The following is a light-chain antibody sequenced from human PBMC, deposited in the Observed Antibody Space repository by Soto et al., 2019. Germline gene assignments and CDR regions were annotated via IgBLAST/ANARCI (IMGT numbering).Light chain of an antibody. CDR3: QQRSIWPLT. J-gene: IGKJ4*01. V-gene: IGKV3-11*01. CDR1: QSVSSY. CDR2: DAS. Sequence: EIVLTQSPATLSLSPGERATLSCRASQSVSSYLAWYQQKPGQAPRLLIYDASNRATGIPARFSGSRSGTDFTLTISRLAPEDFAAYYCQQRSIWPLTFGGGTKV.